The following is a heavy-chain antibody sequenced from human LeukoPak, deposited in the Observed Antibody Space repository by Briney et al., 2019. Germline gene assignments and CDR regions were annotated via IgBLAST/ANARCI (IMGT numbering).Heavy chain of an antibody. CDR2: ISHTGST. J-gene: IGHJ6*02. V-gene: IGHV4-30-2*01. CDR3: AREGYFYGMDV. CDR1: GGSINGYY. D-gene: IGHD2/OR15-2a*01. Sequence: SETLSLTCTVSGGSINGYYWSWIRQPPGKGLECIGSISHTGSTYYNPSLKSRVTISVDSSKNQFSLKLSSVTAADTAVYYCAREGYFYGMDVWGQGTTVTVSS.